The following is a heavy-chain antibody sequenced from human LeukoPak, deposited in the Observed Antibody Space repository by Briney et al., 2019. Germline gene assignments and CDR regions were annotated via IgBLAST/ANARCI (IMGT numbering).Heavy chain of an antibody. Sequence: GGSLRLSCAASGLTVSSSYMSWVRQAPGKGLEWVSIIYNDGSTYYADSMKGRFTISRDNSKNTLYLQVNSLRAEDTAMYYCARNILFAFDIWGQGTMVTAS. CDR3: ARNILFAFDI. CDR1: GLTVSSSY. CDR2: IYNDGST. V-gene: IGHV3-53*01. J-gene: IGHJ3*02.